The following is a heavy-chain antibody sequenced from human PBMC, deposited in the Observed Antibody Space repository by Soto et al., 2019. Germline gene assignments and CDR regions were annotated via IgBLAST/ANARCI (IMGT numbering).Heavy chain of an antibody. CDR3: ARGDRGGSGSPASYCYSGWDV. D-gene: IGHD2-21*02. J-gene: IGHJ6*02. CDR2: ISAGGDMT. Sequence: DVQLLESGGNLVQPGGSLTLSCSASGFTLSSYAMSWVRQAPGKGLEWVSSISAGGDMTYNSDSVKGRFTISRDNSNNAVFLQMHNLRIEDTALYYCARGDRGGSGSPASYCYSGWDVWGQGARVTVS. V-gene: IGHV3-23*01. CDR1: GFTLSSYA.